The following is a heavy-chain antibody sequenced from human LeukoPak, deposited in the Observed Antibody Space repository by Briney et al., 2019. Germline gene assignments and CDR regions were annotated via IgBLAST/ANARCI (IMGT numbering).Heavy chain of an antibody. CDR1: GGTFSSYA. CDR3: ARVERYYDFWSGYYTRWFDP. J-gene: IGHJ5*02. Sequence: SVKVSCKASGGTFSSYAISWVRQAPGQGLEWMGGIIPIFGTANYAQKFQGRVTITADKSTSTAYMELSSLRSEDTAVYYCARVERYYDFWSGYYTRWFDPWGQGTLVTVSS. V-gene: IGHV1-69*06. D-gene: IGHD3-3*01. CDR2: IIPIFGTA.